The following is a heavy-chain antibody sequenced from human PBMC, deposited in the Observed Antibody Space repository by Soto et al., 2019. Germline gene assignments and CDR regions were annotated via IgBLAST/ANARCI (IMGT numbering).Heavy chain of an antibody. V-gene: IGHV4-59*01. CDR2: IYYSGIT. J-gene: IGHJ6*02. CDR3: ARYKSNYYYGMDV. Sequence: TLSLTCTVSGGSLSSYYWSWIRQPPGKGLEWIGYIYYSGITNYNPSLKSRVTISVDTSKNQFSLKLSSVTAADTAVYYCARYKSNYYYGMDVWGQGTTVTVSS. D-gene: IGHD1-20*01. CDR1: GGSLSSYY.